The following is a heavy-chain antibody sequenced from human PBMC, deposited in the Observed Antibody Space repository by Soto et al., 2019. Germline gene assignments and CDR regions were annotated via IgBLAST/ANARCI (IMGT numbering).Heavy chain of an antibody. D-gene: IGHD3-10*01. CDR3: ARARTVMYYGSGSYYGY. CDR1: GGSFSGYY. Sequence: KASETLSLTCAVYGGSFSGYYWSWIRQPPGKGLEWIGEINHSGSTNYNPSLKSRVTISVDTSKNQFSLKLSSVTAADTAVYYCARARTVMYYGSGSYYGYWGQGTLVTVS. J-gene: IGHJ4*02. CDR2: INHSGST. V-gene: IGHV4-34*01.